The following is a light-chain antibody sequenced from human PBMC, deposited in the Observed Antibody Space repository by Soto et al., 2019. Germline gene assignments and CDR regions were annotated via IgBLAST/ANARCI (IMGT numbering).Light chain of an antibody. V-gene: IGKV3-11*01. CDR2: NAS. Sequence: EVVLTQSPATLSLSPGDRATLSCRAGQSVSKFIAWYQHKPGQAPRLLIYNASNGATGIPARFSGSGSGTDFTLTITSLESEAFAVYYCQHRSRFGQGTKVDIK. CDR3: QHRSR. CDR1: QSVSKF. J-gene: IGKJ1*01.